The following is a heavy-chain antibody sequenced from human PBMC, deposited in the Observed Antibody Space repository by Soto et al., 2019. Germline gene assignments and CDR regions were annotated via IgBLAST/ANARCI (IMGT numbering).Heavy chain of an antibody. CDR3: ARNYPVAGQNWFDP. J-gene: IGHJ5*02. D-gene: IGHD6-19*01. Sequence: PXESLKLSCKCSGYSFTSYWIDLVRQMPGKGLEWMGIIYPGDSDTRYSPSFQGQVTISADKSISTAYLQWSSLKASDTAMYYCARNYPVAGQNWFDPWGQGTLVTVSS. V-gene: IGHV5-51*01. CDR2: IYPGDSDT. CDR1: GYSFTSYW.